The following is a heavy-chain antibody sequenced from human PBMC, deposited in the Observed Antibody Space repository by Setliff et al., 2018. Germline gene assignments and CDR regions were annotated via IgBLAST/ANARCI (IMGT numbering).Heavy chain of an antibody. V-gene: IGHV3-30*02. CDR3: ARVVDMGWFDP. J-gene: IGHJ5*02. CDR1: GFTFSGYG. CDR2: IRPDGSNK. Sequence: PGGSLRLSCAASGFTFSGYGIHWVRQAPGKGLEWVAFIRPDGSNKYYADFVKGRFTISRDNSKNTLYLQMNSLRVEDTAVYYCARVVDMGWFDPWGQGTLVTVSS.